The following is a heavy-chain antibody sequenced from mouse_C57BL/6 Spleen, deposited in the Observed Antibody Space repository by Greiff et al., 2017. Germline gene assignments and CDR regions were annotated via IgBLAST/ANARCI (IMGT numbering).Heavy chain of an antibody. D-gene: IGHD2-4*01. CDR2: IYPRSGNT. Sequence: QVQLQQSGAELARPGASVKLSCKASGYTFTSYGISWVKQRTGQGLEWIGEIYPRSGNTYYNEKFKGKATLTADKSSSAAYMELRSLTSEDSAVYFCARSAYDYDGGFDYWGQGTTLTVSS. CDR3: ARSAYDYDGGFDY. J-gene: IGHJ2*01. CDR1: GYTFTSYG. V-gene: IGHV1-81*01.